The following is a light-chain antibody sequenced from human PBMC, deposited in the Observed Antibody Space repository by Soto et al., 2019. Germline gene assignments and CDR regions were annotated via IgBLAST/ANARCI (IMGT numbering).Light chain of an antibody. CDR2: GNR. V-gene: IGLV1-40*01. Sequence: QSVLTQPPSVSGAPGQRVTISCTANNSNLGAGYDVHRYQQLPGAAPKLVIFGNRTRPSGVPERFSGSKSGTSASLAITGLQAEDEADYYCQAYDYSLTAFVFGGGTKVTVL. CDR3: QAYDYSLTAFV. CDR1: NSNLGAGYD. J-gene: IGLJ3*02.